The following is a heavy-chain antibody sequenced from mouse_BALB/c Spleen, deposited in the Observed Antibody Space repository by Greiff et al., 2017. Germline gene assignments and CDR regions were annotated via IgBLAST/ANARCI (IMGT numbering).Heavy chain of an antibody. Sequence: EVKLMESGGGLVKPGGSLKLSCAASGFTFSSYAMSWVRQTPEKRLEWVASISSGGSTYYPDSVKGRFTISRDNARNILYLQMSSLRSEDTAMYYCARGGYYGSRPLAYWGQGTLVTVSA. J-gene: IGHJ3*01. CDR2: ISSGGST. D-gene: IGHD1-1*01. CDR1: GFTFSSYA. CDR3: ARGGYYGSRPLAY. V-gene: IGHV5-6-5*01.